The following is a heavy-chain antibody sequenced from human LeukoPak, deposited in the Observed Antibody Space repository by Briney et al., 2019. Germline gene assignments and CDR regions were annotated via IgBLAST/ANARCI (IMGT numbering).Heavy chain of an antibody. J-gene: IGHJ4*02. CDR3: ARDPGSGSYYGVDY. V-gene: IGHV3-21*01. D-gene: IGHD3-10*01. CDR2: ISSSSSYI. Sequence: KPGGSLRLSCAASGFTFSSYSMNWVRQAPGEGLEWVSSISSSSSYIYYADSVKGRFTISRDNAKNSLYLQMNSLRAEDTAVYYCARDPGSGSYYGVDYWGQGTLVTVSS. CDR1: GFTFSSYS.